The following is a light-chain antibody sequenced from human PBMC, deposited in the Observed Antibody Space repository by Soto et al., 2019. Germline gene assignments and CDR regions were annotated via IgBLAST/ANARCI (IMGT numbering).Light chain of an antibody. Sequence: QSALTQPASVSGSPGQSVTISCTGTSTNVGTYQAISWYQQHPGKAPKLLLYEVSQRPSGVSDRFSGSKSGNTASLTISGLQAEDEADYHCCSYASSSTYVFGTGTKLTVL. J-gene: IGLJ1*01. CDR1: STNVGTYQA. CDR2: EVS. V-gene: IGLV2-23*02. CDR3: CSYASSSTYV.